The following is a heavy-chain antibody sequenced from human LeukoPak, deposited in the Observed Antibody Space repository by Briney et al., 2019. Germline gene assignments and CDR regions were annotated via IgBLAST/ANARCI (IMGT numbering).Heavy chain of an antibody. J-gene: IGHJ3*02. V-gene: IGHV1-2*02. Sequence: ASVKVSCKASGGTFSSYAISWVRQAPGQGLEWMGWINANSGGTNYAQKFQGRVTMTGDTSISTAYMELSRLRSDDTAVYYCASKWVTYYYNSSYYHYPTDVFDIWGQGTMVTISS. CDR3: ASKWVTYYYNSSYYHYPTDVFDI. CDR1: GGTFSSYA. D-gene: IGHD3-22*01. CDR2: INANSGGT.